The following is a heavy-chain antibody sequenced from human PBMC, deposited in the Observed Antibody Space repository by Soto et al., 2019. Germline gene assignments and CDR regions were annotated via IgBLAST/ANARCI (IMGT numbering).Heavy chain of an antibody. V-gene: IGHV4-31*03. CDR2: IYYSGST. D-gene: IGHD1-20*01. CDR3: ARGMEYNWNPAGWFDP. CDR1: GGSISSGGYY. J-gene: IGHJ5*02. Sequence: PSETLSLTCTVSGGSISSGGYYWSWIRQHPGKGLEWIGYIYYSGSTYYNPSLKSRVIISVDTSKNQFSLKLSSVTAADTAVYYCARGMEYNWNPAGWFDPWGQGTLVTVSS.